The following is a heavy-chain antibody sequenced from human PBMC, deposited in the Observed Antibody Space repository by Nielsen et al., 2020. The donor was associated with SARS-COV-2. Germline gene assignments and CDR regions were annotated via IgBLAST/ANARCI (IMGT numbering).Heavy chain of an antibody. V-gene: IGHV3-33*01. CDR3: ARDREVVYGMDV. CDR1: GFTFSSYG. CDR2: IWYDGSTK. J-gene: IGHJ6*02. D-gene: IGHD2-2*01. Sequence: GESLKISCAASGFTFSSYGMHWVRQAPGKGLEWVAVIWYDGSTKYYADSVKGRFTISRDNSKNTLYLQMNSLRAEDTAVYYCARDREVVYGMDVWGQGTTVTVSS.